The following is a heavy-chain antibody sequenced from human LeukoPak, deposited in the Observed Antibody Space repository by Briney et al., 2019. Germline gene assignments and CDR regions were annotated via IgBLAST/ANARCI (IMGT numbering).Heavy chain of an antibody. CDR1: GFTFSSYG. Sequence: AGGSLRLSCAASGFTFSSYGMHWVRQAPGKGLEWVAFIRYDGSNKYYADSVKGRFTISRDNSKNTLYLQMNSLRAEDTAVYYCAKDKHDFWSGYYPYYFDYWGQGTLVTVSS. CDR3: AKDKHDFWSGYYPYYFDY. J-gene: IGHJ4*02. D-gene: IGHD3-3*01. CDR2: IRYDGSNK. V-gene: IGHV3-30*02.